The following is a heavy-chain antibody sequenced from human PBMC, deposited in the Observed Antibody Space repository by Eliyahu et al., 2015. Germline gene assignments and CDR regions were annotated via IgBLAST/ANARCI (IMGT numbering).Heavy chain of an antibody. CDR2: INPSGGST. CDR3: ARDGGIQLRGQGMDV. V-gene: IGHV1-46*01. CDR1: GYTFTSYY. D-gene: IGHD5-18*01. Sequence: QVQLVQSGAEVKKPGASVKVSCKASGYTFTSYYMHWVRQAPGQGLEWMGVINPSGGSTSYAQKFQGRVTMTRDTSTSTVYMELSSLRSEDTAVYYCARDGGIQLRGQGMDVWGQGTTVTVSS. J-gene: IGHJ6*02.